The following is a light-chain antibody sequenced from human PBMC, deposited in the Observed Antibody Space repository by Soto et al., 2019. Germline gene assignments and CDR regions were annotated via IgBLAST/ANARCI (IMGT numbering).Light chain of an antibody. Sequence: DVQLTQSPSSLSASIGDRVTITCRASRIITGYLNWYQRKPGKAPKLLIYAASNLETGVPSRFSGSESGTDFTLTISSLQSEDFGTYYCQQSYSTPGTFGQGTRV. CDR3: QQSYSTPGT. CDR2: AAS. CDR1: RIITGY. V-gene: IGKV1-39*01. J-gene: IGKJ1*01.